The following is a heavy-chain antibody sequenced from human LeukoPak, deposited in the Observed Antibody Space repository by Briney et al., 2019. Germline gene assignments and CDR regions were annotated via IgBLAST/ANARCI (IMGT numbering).Heavy chain of an antibody. Sequence: SQTLSLTCAISGDTVSSNSATWNWIRQSPSRGHEWLGRTYYTSKWYSDYAVSVKSRITINPDTSKNQFSLQLNSVTPEDTAVYYCARIGHPWGIEDAFDIWGQGTMVTVSS. J-gene: IGHJ3*02. V-gene: IGHV6-1*01. CDR3: ARIGHPWGIEDAFDI. D-gene: IGHD3-16*01. CDR1: GDTVSSNSAT. CDR2: TYYTSKWYS.